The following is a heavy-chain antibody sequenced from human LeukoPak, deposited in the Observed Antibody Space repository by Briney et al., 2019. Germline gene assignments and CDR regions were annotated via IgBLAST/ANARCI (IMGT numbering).Heavy chain of an antibody. CDR2: ISSSGSTI. CDR1: GFTFSDYY. Sequence: KPGGSLRLSCAASGFTFSDYYMRWIRQAPGKGLEWVSYISSSGSTIYYADSVKGRFTISRDNAKNSLYLQMNSLRAEDTAVYYCARDDYYDSSGYLHWGQGTLVTVSS. V-gene: IGHV3-11*01. CDR3: ARDDYYDSSGYLH. D-gene: IGHD3-22*01. J-gene: IGHJ4*02.